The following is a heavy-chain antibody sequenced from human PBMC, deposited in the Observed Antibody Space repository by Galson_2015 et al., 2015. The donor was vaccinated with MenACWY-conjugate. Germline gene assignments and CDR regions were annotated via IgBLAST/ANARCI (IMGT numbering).Heavy chain of an antibody. D-gene: IGHD3-22*01. J-gene: IGHJ5*02. CDR3: EILPRGINLIVEGS. CDR1: DGSIYSADYW. CDR2: IHHRETT. Sequence: ATLYLTSAVSDGSIYSADYWWGWIRQPPGKGLEWFASIHHRETTHYKSYLRSRVSISVDTSKNQFSLRVSSVSAADTAVYSCEILPRGINLIVEGSWGQGILVTVSS. V-gene: IGHV4-39*01.